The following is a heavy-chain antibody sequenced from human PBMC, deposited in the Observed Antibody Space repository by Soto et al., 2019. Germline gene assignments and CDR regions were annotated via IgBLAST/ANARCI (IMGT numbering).Heavy chain of an antibody. V-gene: IGHV1-18*04. CDR3: ARLEDCSGGSCYAAGFDY. Sequence: ASVKVSCKASGYTFTSYGISWVRQAPGQGLEWMGWISAYNGNTNYAQTLQGRVTMTTDTSTSTAYMELRSLRSDDTAVYYCARLEDCSGGSCYAAGFDYWGQGTLVTVSS. J-gene: IGHJ4*02. D-gene: IGHD2-15*01. CDR2: ISAYNGNT. CDR1: GYTFTSYG.